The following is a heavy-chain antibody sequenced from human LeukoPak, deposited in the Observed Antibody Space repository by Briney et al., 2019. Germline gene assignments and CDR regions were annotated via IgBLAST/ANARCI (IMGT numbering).Heavy chain of an antibody. CDR3: ARTRPITIFGVVEPDY. D-gene: IGHD3-3*01. J-gene: IGHJ4*02. V-gene: IGHV1-69*13. Sequence: SVKVSCKASGGTFSSYAISWVRQAPGQGLEWMGGIIPIFSTANYAQKFQGRVTITADESTSTAYMELSSLRSEDTAVYYCARTRPITIFGVVEPDYWGQGTLVTVSS. CDR1: GGTFSSYA. CDR2: IIPIFSTA.